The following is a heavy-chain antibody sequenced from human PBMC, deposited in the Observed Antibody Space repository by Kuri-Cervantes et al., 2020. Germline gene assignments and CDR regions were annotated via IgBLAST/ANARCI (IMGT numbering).Heavy chain of an antibody. J-gene: IGHJ4*02. D-gene: IGHD3-22*01. CDR2: IWYDGSNK. CDR3: ARDEYYYDSSGYSLPY. CDR1: GFTFSDHY. Sequence: GESLKISCAASGFTFSDHYMDWVRQAPGKGLEWVAVIWYDGSNKYYADSVKGRFTISRDNSKNTLYLQMNSLRAEDTAVYYCARDEYYYDSSGYSLPYWGQGTLVTVSS. V-gene: IGHV3-33*08.